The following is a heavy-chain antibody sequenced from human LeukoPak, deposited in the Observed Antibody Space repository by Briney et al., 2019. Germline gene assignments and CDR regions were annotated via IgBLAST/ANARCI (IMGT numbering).Heavy chain of an antibody. CDR1: GDSVRSFH. V-gene: IGHV4-59*02. D-gene: IGHD5/OR15-5a*01. CDR2: MYYSGST. CDR3: ARLSTYSDAFDI. Sequence: SETPSLTCTVSGDSVRSFHWSWIRQPPGKGLEWIGHMYYSGSTNYNPSLKSRVTISVDRSKNQFSLKLSSVTAADTAVYYCARLSTYSDAFDIWGQGTMVTVSS. J-gene: IGHJ3*02.